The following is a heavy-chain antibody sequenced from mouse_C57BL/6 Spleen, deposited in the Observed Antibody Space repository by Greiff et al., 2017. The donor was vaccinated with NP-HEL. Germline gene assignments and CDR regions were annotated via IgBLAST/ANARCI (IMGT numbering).Heavy chain of an antibody. J-gene: IGHJ3*01. CDR1: GYTFTSYW. CDR2: IDPSDSYT. Sequence: QVQLQQPGAELVMPGASVKLSCKASGYTFTSYWMHWVKQRPGQGLEWIGEIDPSDSYTNYNQKFKGKSTLTVDKSSSTAYMQLSSLTSEGSAVYYCARGGDVGAYWGQGTLVTVSA. V-gene: IGHV1-69*01. CDR3: ARGGDVGAY. D-gene: IGHD3-1*01.